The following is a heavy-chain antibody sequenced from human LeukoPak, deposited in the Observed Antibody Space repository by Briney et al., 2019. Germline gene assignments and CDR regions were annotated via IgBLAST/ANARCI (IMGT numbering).Heavy chain of an antibody. D-gene: IGHD3-10*01. CDR1: GFTFSSYG. CDR2: ISYDGSNK. J-gene: IGHJ3*02. CDR3: ANAYGSGSDAFDI. Sequence: GGSQRLSCAGSGFTFSSYGMPWVRQAPGKGLEWVAVISYDGSNKYYADSVKGRFTISRDNSKNTLYLQMNSLRAEDTAVYYCANAYGSGSDAFDIWGQGTMVTVSS. V-gene: IGHV3-30*18.